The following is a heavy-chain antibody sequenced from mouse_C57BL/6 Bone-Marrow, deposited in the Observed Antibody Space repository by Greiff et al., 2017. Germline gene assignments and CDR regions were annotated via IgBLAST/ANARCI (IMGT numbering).Heavy chain of an antibody. J-gene: IGHJ1*03. CDR3: TRGAITTVVDFDV. Sequence: EVQLVESGEGLVKPGGSLKLSCAASGFTFSSYAMSWVRQTPEKRLEWVAYISSGGDYIYYADTVKGRFTISRDNARNTLYLQMSSLKSEDTAMYYCTRGAITTVVDFDVWGTGTTVTVSS. D-gene: IGHD1-1*01. CDR1: GFTFSSYA. CDR2: ISSGGDYI. V-gene: IGHV5-9-1*02.